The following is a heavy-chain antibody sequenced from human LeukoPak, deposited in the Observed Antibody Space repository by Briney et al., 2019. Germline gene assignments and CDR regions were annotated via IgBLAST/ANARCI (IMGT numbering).Heavy chain of an antibody. CDR1: GYTFTSYW. D-gene: IGHD2-2*01. J-gene: IGHJ4*02. Sequence: GESLKISCKGSGYTFTSYWIGWVRQMPGKGLESMAIIHPEDSDTRYSPSFQGQVTIPADKSISTAYLQWSSLKASDTAMYYCARGYCSTTSSYYFDLWGQGTLVTVSS. CDR3: ARGYCSTTSSYYFDL. V-gene: IGHV5-51*01. CDR2: IHPEDSDT.